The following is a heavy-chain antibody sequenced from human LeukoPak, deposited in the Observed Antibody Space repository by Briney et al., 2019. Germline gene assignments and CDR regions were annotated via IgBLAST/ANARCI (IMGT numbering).Heavy chain of an antibody. D-gene: IGHD1-7*01. V-gene: IGHV3-21*01. CDR3: VRDRGVRITGTTGY. CDR1: GFTFSSYS. CDR2: ISSSSSYI. Sequence: GGSLRLSCAASGFTFSSYSMSWVRQASGKGLEWVSSISSSSSYIYYADSVRGRFTTSRDNAKNSLYLQMNSLRVEDTAVYYCVRDRGVRITGTTGYWGQGTLVTVSS. J-gene: IGHJ4*02.